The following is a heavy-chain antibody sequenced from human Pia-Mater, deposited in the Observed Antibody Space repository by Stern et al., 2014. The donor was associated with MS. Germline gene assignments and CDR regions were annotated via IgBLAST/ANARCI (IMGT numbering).Heavy chain of an antibody. CDR3: ANAAALSCRSPSCYKAFEY. CDR2: ISYDGSDK. J-gene: IGHJ4*02. Sequence: VHLVESGGGVAPPGRSLRLSCAASGFTFSLSGMHWVRQAPGQGLDWGAVISYDGSDKYYGDSVKGRFTISRDNSKNTVYLQMNSLRAEDTAVYYCANAAALSCRSPSCYKAFEYWGQGILVTVSS. CDR1: GFTFSLSG. D-gene: IGHD2-2*02. V-gene: IGHV3-30*18.